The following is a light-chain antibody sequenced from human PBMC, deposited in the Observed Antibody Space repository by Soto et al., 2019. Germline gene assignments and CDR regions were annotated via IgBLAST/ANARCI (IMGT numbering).Light chain of an antibody. CDR1: QGISNA. J-gene: IGKJ5*01. Sequence: AIPMTQSPSSLSASVGDRVTITCRASQGISNALAWYQQKPGKAPKLLIYDASTLESGVPSRFSGSGSGTDFSLTISSLQPEDFATLYCQQFKSYPITFGQGTRLEIK. V-gene: IGKV1-13*02. CDR3: QQFKSYPIT. CDR2: DAS.